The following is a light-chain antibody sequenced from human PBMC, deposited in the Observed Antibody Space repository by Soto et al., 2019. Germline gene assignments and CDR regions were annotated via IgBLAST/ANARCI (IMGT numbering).Light chain of an antibody. Sequence: DIVMTQSPDSLPVSLGERATLNCKSSQSVLYSSNNKNYLAWYQQKLGQPPKLLIYWASTRESGVPDRFSGSGSGTDFTLTISSLQAEDVAVYYCQQYYSSPYTFGQGTKLEIK. V-gene: IGKV4-1*01. CDR1: QSVLYSSNNKNY. CDR3: QQYYSSPYT. J-gene: IGKJ2*01. CDR2: WAS.